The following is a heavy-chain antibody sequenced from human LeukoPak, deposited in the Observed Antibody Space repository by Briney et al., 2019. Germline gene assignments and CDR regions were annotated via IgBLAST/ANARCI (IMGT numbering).Heavy chain of an antibody. J-gene: IGHJ4*02. CDR2: INPSSGTT. Sequence: ASVKVSCKASGYTFTTYYMHWVRQARGQGLEWMGIINPSSGTTSYAQKFQGRVSMTRDTSTGTVYMELSSLRSEDTAVYYCATTTYNWNDVLGSWGQGTLVTVSS. V-gene: IGHV1-46*01. CDR1: GYTFTTYY. CDR3: ATTTYNWNDVLGS. D-gene: IGHD1-1*01.